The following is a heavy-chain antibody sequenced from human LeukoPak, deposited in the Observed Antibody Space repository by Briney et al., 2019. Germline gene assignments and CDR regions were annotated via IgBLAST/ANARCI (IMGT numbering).Heavy chain of an antibody. V-gene: IGHV3-74*01. J-gene: IGHJ6*03. Sequence: GGSLRLSCAASGFTFSSYWMHWVRQAPGKGLVWVSRINSDGSSTSYADSVKGRFTISRDNAKNTLYLQMNSLRAEDTAVYYCARVSDPYYYYYMDVWGKGTTVTISS. CDR2: INSDGSST. CDR3: ARVSDPYYYYYMDV. CDR1: GFTFSSYW. D-gene: IGHD2-21*01.